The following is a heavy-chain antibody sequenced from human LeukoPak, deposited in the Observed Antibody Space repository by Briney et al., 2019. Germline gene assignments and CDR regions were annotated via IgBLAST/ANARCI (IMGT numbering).Heavy chain of an antibody. V-gene: IGHV3-21*06. CDR2: IGTDGYS. CDR3: ARGTIGGKPASAY. Sequence: GGSLRLSCAASGFTFITYEMNWVRQAAGKGLEGVSSIGTDGYSYPAASVKGRFTISRDNAKSTLYLQMDSLTVEDTALYYCARGTIGGKPASAYWGQGTLVTVSS. D-gene: IGHD4-23*01. J-gene: IGHJ4*02. CDR1: GFTFITYE.